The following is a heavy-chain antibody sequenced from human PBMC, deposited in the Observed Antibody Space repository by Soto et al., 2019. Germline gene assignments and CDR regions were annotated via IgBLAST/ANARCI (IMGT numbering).Heavy chain of an antibody. Sequence: GGSLRLSCAASGFTFSSYAMSWVRQAPGKGLEWVSAISGSGGSTYYADSVKGRFTISRDNSKNTLYLQMNSLRAEETAVYYCAKLDDHASSGYYHFDYWGQGTLVTVSS. V-gene: IGHV3-23*01. CDR2: ISGSGGST. J-gene: IGHJ4*02. CDR3: AKLDDHASSGYYHFDY. CDR1: GFTFSSYA. D-gene: IGHD3-22*01.